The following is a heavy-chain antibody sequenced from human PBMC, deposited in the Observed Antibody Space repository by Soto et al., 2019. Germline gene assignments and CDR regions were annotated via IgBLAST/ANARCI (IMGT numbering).Heavy chain of an antibody. CDR2: INHSGST. J-gene: IGHJ4*02. Sequence: QVQLQQWGAGLLKPSETLSLTCAVYGGSFSGYYWSWIRQPPGKGLEWIGEINHSGSTNYNPSLKSRVTISVDTSKNQFSLKLSSVTAADTAVYCCARGGSSGWSYYFDYWGQGTLVTVSS. CDR1: GGSFSGYY. D-gene: IGHD6-19*01. CDR3: ARGGSSGWSYYFDY. V-gene: IGHV4-34*01.